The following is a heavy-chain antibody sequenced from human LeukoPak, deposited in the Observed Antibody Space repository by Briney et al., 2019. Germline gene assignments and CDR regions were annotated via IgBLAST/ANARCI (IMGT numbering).Heavy chain of an antibody. Sequence: WASVTVSCKASGGTSNSHAISWVRQAPGQGLEWMGRIIPNLGTTNRAQNFQDRVTLTADKSTNTAYMELTSLTSDDTAVYYCASTNDGGGYQWGDFFDFWGRGTLVTVSS. CDR1: GGTSNSHA. V-gene: IGHV1-69*04. D-gene: IGHD3-22*01. CDR2: IIPNLGTT. CDR3: ASTNDGGGYQWGDFFDF. J-gene: IGHJ4*02.